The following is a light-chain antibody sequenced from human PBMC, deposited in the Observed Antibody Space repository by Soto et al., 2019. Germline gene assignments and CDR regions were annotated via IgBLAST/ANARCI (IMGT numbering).Light chain of an antibody. Sequence: QSVLTQPPSVSGAPGQRITISCTGSSSNIGAGYDVHWYQQLPGTAPKLLIYGNINRPSGVPDRFSGSKSGTSASLAITGLQAEDEADYYCQSYDNSLSGYVFGTGTKLTVL. V-gene: IGLV1-40*01. J-gene: IGLJ1*01. CDR1: SSNIGAGYD. CDR3: QSYDNSLSGYV. CDR2: GNI.